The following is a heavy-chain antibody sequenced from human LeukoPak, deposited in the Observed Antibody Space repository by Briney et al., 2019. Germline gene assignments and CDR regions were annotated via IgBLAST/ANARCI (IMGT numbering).Heavy chain of an antibody. D-gene: IGHD1-14*01. CDR3: TSDRGTSFDS. CDR1: GIIFTNAW. CDR2: VKRRTDSGTT. V-gene: IGHV3-15*01. J-gene: IGHJ4*02. Sequence: GGSLRLSCAASGIIFTNAWMSWVRQAPGKGLEWVGRVKRRTDSGTTDYAAPVKGRFTISRDDSKRTLYLQMNSLKTEDTAVSYCTSDRGTSFDSWGQGTLVTVSS.